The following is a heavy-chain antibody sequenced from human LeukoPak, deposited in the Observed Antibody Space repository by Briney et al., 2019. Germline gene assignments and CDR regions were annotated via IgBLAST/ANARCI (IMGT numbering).Heavy chain of an antibody. CDR3: ARAGLGSIAAAAYWYFDL. CDR1: GFTFSSYD. J-gene: IGHJ2*01. Sequence: GGSLRLSCAASGFTFSSYDMHWVRQATGKGLEWVSAIGTAGDTYYPGSVKGRFTISRENAKNSLYLQMNSLRAGDTAVYYCARAGLGSIAAAAYWYFDLWGRGTLVTASS. CDR2: IGTAGDT. V-gene: IGHV3-13*01. D-gene: IGHD6-13*01.